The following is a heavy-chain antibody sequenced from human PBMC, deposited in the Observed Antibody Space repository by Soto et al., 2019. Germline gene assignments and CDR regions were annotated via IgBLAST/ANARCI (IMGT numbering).Heavy chain of an antibody. CDR1: GGSFSGYY. CDR3: ARAEPSIAARRYYYYYYYIDV. J-gene: IGHJ6*03. Sequence: PSETLSLTCAVYGGSFSGYYWSWIRQPPGKRLEWIGEINHSGSTNYNPSLKSRVTISVDTSKNQFSLKLSSVTAADTAVYYCARAEPSIAARRYYYYYYYIDVWGKGTTVTVSS. D-gene: IGHD6-6*01. CDR2: INHSGST. V-gene: IGHV4-34*01.